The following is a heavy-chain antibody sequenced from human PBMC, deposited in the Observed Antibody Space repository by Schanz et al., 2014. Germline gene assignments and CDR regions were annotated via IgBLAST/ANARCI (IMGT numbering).Heavy chain of an antibody. Sequence: QVHLQESGPGLVKPSETLSLTCTVSGGSISNNYWGWIRQPPGKGLEWIGNIYSSGSTNYNPSLKSRVTISGDTSKNQFSLRLSSVTAADTAVYFCASFVPRGYYFDYWGQGTLVTDSS. CDR3: ASFVPRGYYFDY. D-gene: IGHD3-10*01. CDR2: IYSSGST. J-gene: IGHJ4*02. CDR1: GGSISNNY. V-gene: IGHV4-59*01.